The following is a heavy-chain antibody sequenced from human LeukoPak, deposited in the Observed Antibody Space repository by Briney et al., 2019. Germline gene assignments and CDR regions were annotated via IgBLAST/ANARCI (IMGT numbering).Heavy chain of an antibody. CDR3: GRSSWSYFRRFYY. CDR1: GGSFSGYY. D-gene: IGHD1-26*01. CDR2: INHSGST. J-gene: IGHJ4*02. V-gene: IGHV4-34*01. Sequence: PSETLSLTCAVYGGSFSGYYWSWIRQPPGKGLEWIGEINHSGSTNYNPSLKSRVTISVDTSKNQFSLKLSSVTAADTAVYYCGRSSWSYFRRFYYRGQGTLVTVSS.